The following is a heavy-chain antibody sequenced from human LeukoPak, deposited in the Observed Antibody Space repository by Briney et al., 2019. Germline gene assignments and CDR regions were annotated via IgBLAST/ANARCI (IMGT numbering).Heavy chain of an antibody. Sequence: PGGSLRLSCAAYGFTFSHHGMHWVRQAPGKGLEWVAFIRNDGSNHYYADSVEGRFTISRDNSKNNVYLQMNSLRAEDTAVYYCAELGITMIGGVWGKGTTVTISS. CDR3: AELGITMIGGV. CDR1: GFTFSHHG. D-gene: IGHD3-10*02. J-gene: IGHJ6*04. V-gene: IGHV3-30*02. CDR2: IRNDGSNH.